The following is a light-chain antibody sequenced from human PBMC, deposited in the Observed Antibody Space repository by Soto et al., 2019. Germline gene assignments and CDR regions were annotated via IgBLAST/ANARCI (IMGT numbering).Light chain of an antibody. CDR1: QDISNY. CDR2: DAS. CDR3: QQYDNLIT. Sequence: SQITQWASSLSSSVGDRVTITCQASQDISNYLNWYQQKPGKAPKLLIYDASNLETGVPSRFSGSGSGTDFTFTISSLQTEDIATYYCQQYDNLITFGQGTRLEIK. V-gene: IGKV1-33*01. J-gene: IGKJ5*01.